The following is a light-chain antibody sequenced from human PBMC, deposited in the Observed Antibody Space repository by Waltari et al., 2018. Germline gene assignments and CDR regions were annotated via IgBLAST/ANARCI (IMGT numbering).Light chain of an antibody. CDR3: ATWDDSLNARYV. CDR2: SDS. Sequence: QSVLTQPPSASGTPGQRVIISCSGSSSNIGSHTANWYQQLPGSAPKLLIYSDSRRPSAVPARFSCSKSCISASLALSGLQSEDEADYYCATWDDSLNARYVFGTGTKVTVL. J-gene: IGLJ1*01. V-gene: IGLV1-44*01. CDR1: SSNIGSHT.